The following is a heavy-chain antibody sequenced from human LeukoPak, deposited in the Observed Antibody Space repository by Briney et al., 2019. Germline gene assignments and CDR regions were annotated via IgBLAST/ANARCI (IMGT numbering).Heavy chain of an antibody. CDR3: ARGRGSSPNYYYYYIDV. D-gene: IGHD6-6*01. CDR2: INHSGST. Sequence: PSETLSLTCAVSGGSFSGYYWSWIRQPPGKGLWWIGEINHSGSTNYNPSLKSRVTISVDTSKDQFSLKLNSVTAADTAVYYCARGRGSSPNYYYYYIDVWGKGNTVIVSS. J-gene: IGHJ6*03. V-gene: IGHV4-34*01. CDR1: GGSFSGYY.